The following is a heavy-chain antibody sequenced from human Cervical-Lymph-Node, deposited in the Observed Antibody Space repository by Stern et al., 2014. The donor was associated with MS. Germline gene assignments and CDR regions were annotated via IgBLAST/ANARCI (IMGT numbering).Heavy chain of an antibody. CDR2: INPNSGDT. D-gene: IGHD2-15*01. CDR1: GYTFTGYY. J-gene: IGHJ6*02. CDR3: ARDHCSGGGCYESYYYGLDV. Sequence: VQLVESGAEVKKPGASVKVSCKASGYTFTGYYIQWVRQAPGQGLEWMGWINPNSGDTNYAQKFQGRVTMTRDTSISTAYMELSRLRSDDTAVYYCARDHCSGGGCYESYYYGLDVWGQGTTVTVSS. V-gene: IGHV1-2*02.